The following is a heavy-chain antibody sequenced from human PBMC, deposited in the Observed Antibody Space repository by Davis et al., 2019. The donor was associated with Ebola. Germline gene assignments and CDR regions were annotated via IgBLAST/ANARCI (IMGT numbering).Heavy chain of an antibody. CDR2: ISSSGSTI. CDR1: GFTFSDYY. D-gene: IGHD3-22*01. Sequence: GESLKISCVASGFTFSDYYMNWIRLAPGKGLEWVSYISSSGSTIYYADSVKGRFTISRDNSKNTVDLQMNSLRREDTAVYYCAKDWRYDSRLRKSYYYGMDVWGQGTTVTVSS. V-gene: IGHV3-11*04. J-gene: IGHJ6*02. CDR3: AKDWRYDSRLRKSYYYGMDV.